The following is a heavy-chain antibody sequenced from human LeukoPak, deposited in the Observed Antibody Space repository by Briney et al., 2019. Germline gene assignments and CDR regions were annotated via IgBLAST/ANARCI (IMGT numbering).Heavy chain of an antibody. V-gene: IGHV1-69*05. CDR3: ARDHLTYYYFDY. D-gene: IGHD3-16*01. Sequence: SVKVSCKASGGTFSSYAISWVRQAPGQGLEWMGGIIPIFGTANYAQKFQGRVTITTDESTSTAYMELSSLRSEDTAVYYCARDHLTYYYFDYWGQGTLVTVSS. J-gene: IGHJ4*02. CDR2: IIPIFGTA. CDR1: GGTFSSYA.